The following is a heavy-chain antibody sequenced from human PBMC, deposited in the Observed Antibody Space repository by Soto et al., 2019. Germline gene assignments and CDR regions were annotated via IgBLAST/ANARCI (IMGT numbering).Heavy chain of an antibody. D-gene: IGHD2-2*01. Sequence: SVKVSCKASGGTFSSYAISWVRQAPGQGLEWMGGIIPIFGTANYAQKFQGRVTITADESTSTAYMELSSLRSEDTAVYYCARDRQYQLLPPYYYGMDVWGQGTTVTVSS. CDR2: IIPIFGTA. CDR3: ARDRQYQLLPPYYYGMDV. CDR1: GGTFSSYA. V-gene: IGHV1-69*13. J-gene: IGHJ6*02.